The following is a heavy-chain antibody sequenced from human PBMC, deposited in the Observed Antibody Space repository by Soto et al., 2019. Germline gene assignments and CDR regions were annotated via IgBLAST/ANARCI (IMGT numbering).Heavy chain of an antibody. J-gene: IGHJ6*02. V-gene: IGHV5-10-1*01. D-gene: IGHD3-3*01. CDR1: GYSFTSYW. CDR3: ARDWSGYSPSYYYYGMDV. CDR2: IDPSDSYT. Sequence: PGESLKISCKGSGYSFTSYWISWVRQMPGKGLEWMGRIDPSDSYTNYSPSFQGHVTTSADKSISTAYLQWSSLKASDTAMYYCARDWSGYSPSYYYYGMDVWGQGTTVTVSS.